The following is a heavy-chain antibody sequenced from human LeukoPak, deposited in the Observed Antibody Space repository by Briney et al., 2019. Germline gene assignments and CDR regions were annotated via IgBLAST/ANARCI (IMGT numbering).Heavy chain of an antibody. CDR1: GFTFSSYA. D-gene: IGHD4-23*01. Sequence: LSGGSLRLPCAASGFTFSSYAMSWVRQAPGKRLEWVSAISGSGGSTYYADSVKGRFTISRDNSKNTLYLQMNSLRAKDTAVYYCAKALSLDYGGNSGYYYYYGMDVWGQGTTVTVSS. J-gene: IGHJ6*02. V-gene: IGHV3-23*01. CDR2: ISGSGGST. CDR3: AKALSLDYGGNSGYYYYYGMDV.